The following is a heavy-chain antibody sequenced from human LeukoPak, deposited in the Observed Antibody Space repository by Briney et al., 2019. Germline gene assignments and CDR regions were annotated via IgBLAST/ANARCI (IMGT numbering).Heavy chain of an antibody. CDR3: PRAAVPAPWFDP. J-gene: IGHJ5*02. D-gene: IGHD2-2*01. CDR1: GFTVSSNY. Sequence: GGSLRLSPAASGFTVSSNYMSWVRQAPGKGLEWVSVIYSGGSTYYADSVKGRFTISRGNSKNTLYLQMDSLRAEDTAVYYCPRAAVPAPWFDPWGQGTLVTVSS. CDR2: IYSGGST. V-gene: IGHV3-53*01.